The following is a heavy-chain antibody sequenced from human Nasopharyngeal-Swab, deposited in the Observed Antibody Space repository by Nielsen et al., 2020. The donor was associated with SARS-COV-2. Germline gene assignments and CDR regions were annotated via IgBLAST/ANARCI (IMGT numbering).Heavy chain of an antibody. D-gene: IGHD6-13*01. CDR2: IIPILGIA. CDR3: ARVEEGQQLDDY. J-gene: IGHJ4*02. V-gene: IGHV1-69*10. CDR1: GGTFSSYA. Sequence: SVKVSCKASGGTFSSYAISWVRQAPGQGLEWMGGIIPILGIANYAQKFQGRVTITADKSTSTAYMELSSLRSEDTAVYYCARVEEGQQLDDYWGQGTLVTVSS.